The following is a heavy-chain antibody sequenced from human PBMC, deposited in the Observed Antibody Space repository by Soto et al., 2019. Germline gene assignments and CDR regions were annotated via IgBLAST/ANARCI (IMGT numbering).Heavy chain of an antibody. CDR3: ARDIVLMVYAITHAFDI. CDR2: INAGNGNT. J-gene: IGHJ3*02. Sequence: ASVKVSCKASGYTFTSYAMHWVRQAPGQRLEWMGWINAGNGNTKYSQKFQGRVTITRDTSASTAYMELSSLRSEDTAVYYCARDIVLMVYAITHAFDIWGQGTMVTVSS. CDR1: GYTFTSYA. D-gene: IGHD2-8*01. V-gene: IGHV1-3*01.